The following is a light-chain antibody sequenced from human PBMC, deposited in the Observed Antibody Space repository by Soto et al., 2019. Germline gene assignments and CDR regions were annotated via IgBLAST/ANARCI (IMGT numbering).Light chain of an antibody. CDR3: SSYTSSRATV. Sequence: QSALTQPASVSGSPGQSITISCTGTSSDVGGYNYVSWYQQHPGKAPKLMIYEVSNRPSGVSNRFSGSKSGNTASLTISGLQAGDEGDYYCSSYTSSRATVFGGGTKLTVL. CDR2: EVS. CDR1: SSDVGGYNY. V-gene: IGLV2-14*01. J-gene: IGLJ2*01.